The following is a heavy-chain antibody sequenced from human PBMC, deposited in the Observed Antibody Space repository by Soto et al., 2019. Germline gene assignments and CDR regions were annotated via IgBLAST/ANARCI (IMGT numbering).Heavy chain of an antibody. J-gene: IGHJ6*02. CDR2: INPETGGT. Sequence: QVQMVQSRADVKTPGASVRVSCKASGYTFTGYYVHWVREAPGQGLKWMGWINPETGGTSNARKFQGRVTLSRDTSINTAYLELSRLRFDDAAVYFCARERYQVISDGMDVWGQGTTVTVSS. CDR3: ARERYQVISDGMDV. D-gene: IGHD2-2*01. V-gene: IGHV1-2*02. CDR1: GYTFTGYY.